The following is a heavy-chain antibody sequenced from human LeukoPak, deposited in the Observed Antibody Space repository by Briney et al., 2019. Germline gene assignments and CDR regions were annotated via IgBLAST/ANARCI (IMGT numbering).Heavy chain of an antibody. CDR2: IKEDGSEE. V-gene: IGHV3-7*04. CDR1: RFTFSNYW. Sequence: GGSLRLSCAASRFTFSNYWMNWVRQAPGKGLEWVANIKEDGSEEYYVDSVKGRFTISRDSAKNSLYLQMNSLRAEDTAVYYCARSSDYGDNRYYYFYGLDVWGEGTTVTAST. D-gene: IGHD4-17*01. J-gene: IGHJ6*04. CDR3: ARSSDYGDNRYYYFYGLDV.